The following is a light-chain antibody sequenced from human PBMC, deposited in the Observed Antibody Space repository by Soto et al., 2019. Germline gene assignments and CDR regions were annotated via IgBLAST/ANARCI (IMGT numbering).Light chain of an antibody. CDR1: QSVSSN. Sequence: IVMTQSPATLSVSPGERATLSCRAGQSVSSNLAWYQQKPGQAPRLLNYDASTRATGIPARFSGSGSGTEFTLTISGLQSEDFAVYYCQQYNNWPPYTFGQGTKLEIK. V-gene: IGKV3-15*01. CDR3: QQYNNWPPYT. CDR2: DAS. J-gene: IGKJ2*01.